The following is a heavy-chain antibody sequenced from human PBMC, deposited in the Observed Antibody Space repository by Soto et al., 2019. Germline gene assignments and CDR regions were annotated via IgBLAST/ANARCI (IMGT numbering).Heavy chain of an antibody. CDR1: GFTFSSYA. CDR2: ISGTGGST. D-gene: IGHD2-15*01. J-gene: IGHJ4*02. V-gene: IGHV3-23*01. Sequence: EVQLLESGGGLVQPGGSLRLSCAASGFTFSSYAMSWVRQAPGKGLEWVSGISGTGGSTYYAESVKGRFTISRDNSENTLYLQMDSLRAEDTAVYYCVNPRVEYCSGGSCYVIDYWGQGTLVTVSS. CDR3: VNPRVEYCSGGSCYVIDY.